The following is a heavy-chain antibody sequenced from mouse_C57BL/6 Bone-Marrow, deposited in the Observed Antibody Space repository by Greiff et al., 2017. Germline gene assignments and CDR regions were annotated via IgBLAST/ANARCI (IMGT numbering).Heavy chain of an antibody. CDR2: ISAGGSYT. CDR3: ARGVITTVVASYAIDY. CDR1: GFTFSSYA. V-gene: IGHV5-4*03. D-gene: IGHD1-1*01. J-gene: IGHJ4*01. Sequence: EVKLMESGGGLVKPGGSLKLSCAASGFTFSSYAMSWVRQTPEKRLEWVATISAGGSYTYYPDNVKGRFTISRDNAKNNLYLQMSHLKSEDTARYYCARGVITTVVASYAIDYWGQGTSVTVSS.